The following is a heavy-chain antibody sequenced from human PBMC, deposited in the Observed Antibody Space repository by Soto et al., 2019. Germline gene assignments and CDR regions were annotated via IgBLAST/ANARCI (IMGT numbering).Heavy chain of an antibody. V-gene: IGHV3-23*01. J-gene: IGHJ6*02. CDR2: ISGRGGST. Sequence: EVQLLESGGGLVQPGGSLSLSCTASGFTFSNYAMSWVRQAPDKGLEWVSAISGRGGSTYYADSVKGRCTISRDNSKNLLLMQMNSLKAEDTALYYGASGSAVTTSLSSYDCGLDVWGQGTTVTVSS. CDR3: ASGSAVTTSLSSYDCGLDV. CDR1: GFTFSNYA. D-gene: IGHD4-17*01.